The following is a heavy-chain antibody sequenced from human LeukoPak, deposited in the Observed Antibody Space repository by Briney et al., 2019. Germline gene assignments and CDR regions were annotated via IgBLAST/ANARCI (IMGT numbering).Heavy chain of an antibody. CDR3: ARDKTYYDILTGYYDY. V-gene: IGHV1-2*02. D-gene: IGHD3-9*01. CDR1: GYTFTDYY. J-gene: IGHJ4*02. Sequence: ASVKVSCKASGYTFTDYYMHWVRQAPGQGLEWMGWINPNSGGTNYVQKFQGRVTMTRDTSISTAYMELSRLRSDDTAVYYCARDKTYYDILTGYYDYWGQGTLVTVSS. CDR2: INPNSGGT.